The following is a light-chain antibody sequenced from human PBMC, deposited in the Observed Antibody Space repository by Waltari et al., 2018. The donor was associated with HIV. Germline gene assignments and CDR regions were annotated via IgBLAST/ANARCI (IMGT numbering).Light chain of an antibody. J-gene: IGLJ3*02. CDR2: DVS. CDR1: STHVSGYNY. CDR3: CSYAGSYTWV. Sequence: QSALTQPRAVSGSPGQSVTLPCTGTSTHVSGYNYAPWYQQHPGKVPKLLIYDVSKRPSGVPDRFSGSKSGNTASLTISGLQAEDEADYYCCSYAGSYTWVFGGGTKLTVL. V-gene: IGLV2-11*01.